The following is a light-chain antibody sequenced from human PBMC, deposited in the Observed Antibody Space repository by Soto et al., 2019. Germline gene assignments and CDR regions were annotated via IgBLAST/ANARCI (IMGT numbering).Light chain of an antibody. J-gene: IGKJ1*01. CDR2: KAS. V-gene: IGKV1-5*03. Sequence: DIQMTQSPSILSASVGDRVTITCRASQSIGSWLAWYQQKPGKAPNLLIYKASSLESGVPPRFSCSGSGTEFTLTVSSLQPDDFATYYCQQYHSYPWTFGQGTKVDIK. CDR3: QQYHSYPWT. CDR1: QSIGSW.